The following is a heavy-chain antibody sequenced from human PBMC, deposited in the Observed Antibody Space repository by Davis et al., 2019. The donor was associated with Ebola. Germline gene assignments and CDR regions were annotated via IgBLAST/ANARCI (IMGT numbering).Heavy chain of an antibody. Sequence: PGGSLRLSCAASGFTFSSFAMHWVRQAPGKGLEGVAVISYDGTDHYYADSVKSRFTISRDNSKNTLYLQMNSLRAEDTAVYYCVRSEISSRTQRMPLDYWAQGTLVTVSS. CDR2: ISYDGTDH. CDR3: VRSEISSRTQRMPLDY. J-gene: IGHJ4*02. V-gene: IGHV3-30-3*01. D-gene: IGHD2-2*01. CDR1: GFTFSSFA.